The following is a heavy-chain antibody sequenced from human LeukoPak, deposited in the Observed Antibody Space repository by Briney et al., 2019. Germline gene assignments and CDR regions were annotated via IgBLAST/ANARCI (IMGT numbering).Heavy chain of an antibody. J-gene: IGHJ3*02. CDR2: ISSSSSYI. D-gene: IGHD4-17*01. CDR1: GFTFSSYS. CDR3: ARGTYGAFDI. V-gene: IGHV3-21*01. Sequence: GGSLRLSCAASGFTFSSYSMNWVRQAPGKGLEWVSSISSSSSYIYYADSVKGRFTISRDNAKNSLFLQMDSLRADDTAVYYCARGTYGAFDIWGHGTMVTVSS.